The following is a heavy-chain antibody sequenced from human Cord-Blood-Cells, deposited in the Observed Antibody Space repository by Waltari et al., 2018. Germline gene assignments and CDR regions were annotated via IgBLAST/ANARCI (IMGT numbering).Heavy chain of an antibody. Sequence: QVQLQQWGAGLLKPSETLSLTCAVYGGSFSGYYWSWIRQPPGNGVEGIGEINQSGSTNYNPSLKSLVTISVDTSKNQFSLKLSSVTAADTAVYYCARGVGATAFDIWCQGTMVTVSS. D-gene: IGHD1-26*01. CDR3: ARGVGATAFDI. V-gene: IGHV4-34*01. CDR1: GGSFSGYY. J-gene: IGHJ3*02. CDR2: INQSGST.